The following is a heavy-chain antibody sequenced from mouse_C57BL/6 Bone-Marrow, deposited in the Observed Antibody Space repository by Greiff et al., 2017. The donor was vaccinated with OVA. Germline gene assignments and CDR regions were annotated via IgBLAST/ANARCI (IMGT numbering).Heavy chain of an antibody. CDR2: ISYDGSN. J-gene: IGHJ3*01. V-gene: IGHV3-6*01. CDR3: ARGAAQALRFAY. CDR1: GYSITSGYY. D-gene: IGHD3-2*02. Sequence: VQLQQSGPGLVKPSQSLSLTCSVTGYSITSGYYWNWIRQFPGNKLEWMGYISYDGSNNYNPSLKNRISITRDTSKNQFFLKLNSVTTEDTATYYCARGAAQALRFAYWGQGTLVTVSA.